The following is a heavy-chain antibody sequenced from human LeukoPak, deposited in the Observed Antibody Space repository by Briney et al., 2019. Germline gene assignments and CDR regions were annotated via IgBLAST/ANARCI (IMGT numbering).Heavy chain of an antibody. J-gene: IGHJ4*02. D-gene: IGHD3-22*01. CDR3: ARVFSSGYPYLDY. CDR2: ISSSSSSI. V-gene: IGHV3-48*02. Sequence: GGSLRLSCAASGFTFSRYSINWVRQAPGKGLEWVSYISSSSSSIYYADPVKGRFTISRDNAKNSLYLQMNSLRDEDTAVYYCARVFSSGYPYLDYWGQGALVTVSS. CDR1: GFTFSRYS.